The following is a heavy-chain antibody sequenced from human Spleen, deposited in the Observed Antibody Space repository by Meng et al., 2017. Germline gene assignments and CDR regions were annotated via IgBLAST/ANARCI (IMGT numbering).Heavy chain of an antibody. D-gene: IGHD3/OR15-3a*01. Sequence: GESLKVSCAASGFTFSDYYMSWIRQAPGKGLEWVSYISYSGNVIYYADSLKGRVTVPRDNAKRSLFLQMDSLRADDTGVYYCARLDWDGMDVWGQGTTVTVSS. CDR1: GFTFSDYY. CDR3: ARLDWDGMDV. V-gene: IGHV3-11*04. CDR2: ISYSGNVI. J-gene: IGHJ6*02.